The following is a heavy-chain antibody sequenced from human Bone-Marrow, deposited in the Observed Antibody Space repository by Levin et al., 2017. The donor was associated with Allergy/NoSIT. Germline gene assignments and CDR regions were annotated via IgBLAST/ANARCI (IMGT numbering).Heavy chain of an antibody. V-gene: IGHV3-11*01. CDR1: GFTFSDYY. D-gene: IGHD2-2*03. CDR2: ISSSGSTI. J-gene: IGHJ6*02. CDR3: ASDHGYCSSTSCYGVTSYYYYGMDV. Sequence: GGSLRLSCAASGFTFSDYYMSWIRQAPGKGLEWVSYISSSGSTIYYADSVKGRFTISRDNAKNSLYLQMNSLRAEDTAVYYCASDHGYCSSTSCYGVTSYYYYGMDVWGQGTTVTVSS.